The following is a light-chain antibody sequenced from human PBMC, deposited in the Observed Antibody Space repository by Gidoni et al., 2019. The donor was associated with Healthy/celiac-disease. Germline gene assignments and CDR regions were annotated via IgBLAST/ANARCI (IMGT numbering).Light chain of an antibody. Sequence: QSALTQPRSVSGSPGQSVTISCTGTSGDVGVYNYVSWYQQHPGKAPKLMIYDVSKRPSGVPDRFSGSKSDNTASLTISGLQAEDEADYYCCSYAGSYTFYVFGTGTKVTVL. CDR1: SGDVGVYNY. CDR2: DVS. CDR3: CSYAGSYTFYV. V-gene: IGLV2-11*01. J-gene: IGLJ1*01.